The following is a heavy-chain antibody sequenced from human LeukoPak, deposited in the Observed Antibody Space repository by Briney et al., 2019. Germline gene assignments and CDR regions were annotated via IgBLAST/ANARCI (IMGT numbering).Heavy chain of an antibody. Sequence: PGGSLRLSCAASGFTFSSYSMNWVRQAPGKGLEWVSEISGSGARTYYADSVKGRFTISRDNSKNTLYLQMNSLRAEDTAVYYCARGVRRRPDAFDIWGQGTMVTVSS. D-gene: IGHD6-25*01. CDR2: ISGSGART. V-gene: IGHV3-48*01. J-gene: IGHJ3*02. CDR1: GFTFSSYS. CDR3: ARGVRRRPDAFDI.